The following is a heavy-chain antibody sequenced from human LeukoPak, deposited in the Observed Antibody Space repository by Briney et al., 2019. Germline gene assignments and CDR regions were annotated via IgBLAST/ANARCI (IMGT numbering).Heavy chain of an antibody. Sequence: GGSLRLSCAASGFTFSNYAMSWVRQAPGKGLEWVSSIYGSGGRTYYVDSVKGRFTISRDNSKNTLYLQMNSLRAEDTALFYCAKDTYISSRGAFDIWGQGTTVTVSS. CDR1: GFTFSNYA. V-gene: IGHV3-23*01. CDR3: AKDTYISSRGAFDI. D-gene: IGHD6-13*01. J-gene: IGHJ3*02. CDR2: IYGSGGRT.